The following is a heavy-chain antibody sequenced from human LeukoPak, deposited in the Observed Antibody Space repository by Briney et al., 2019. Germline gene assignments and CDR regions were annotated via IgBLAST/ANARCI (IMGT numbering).Heavy chain of an antibody. J-gene: IGHJ4*02. D-gene: IGHD6-19*01. CDR2: INPNSGGT. CDR1: GYTFTGYY. V-gene: IGHV1-2*02. CDR3: ARDRIKEYSSGWYEVDY. Sequence: VASVKVSCKASGYTFTGYYMHWVRQAPGQGLEWMGWINPNSGGTNYAQKFQGRVTMTRDTSISTAYMELSRLRSDDTAVYYCARDRIKEYSSGWYEVDYWGQGTLVTVSS.